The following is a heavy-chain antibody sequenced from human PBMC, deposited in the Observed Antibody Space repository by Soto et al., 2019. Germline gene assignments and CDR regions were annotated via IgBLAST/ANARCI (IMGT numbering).Heavy chain of an antibody. J-gene: IGHJ4*02. D-gene: IGHD2-2*01. CDR1: GFTFSNYG. Sequence: ESGGGVVQPGRSLRLSCAASGFTFSNYGMHWVRQAPGKGLEWVAVIWYDGSDKYYADSVKGRFTISRDNSKNTLYLHMSSLRVEDTAVYYCARDACTSCSTPRGLDYWGQGTLVTVSS. V-gene: IGHV3-33*01. CDR3: ARDACTSCSTPRGLDY. CDR2: IWYDGSDK.